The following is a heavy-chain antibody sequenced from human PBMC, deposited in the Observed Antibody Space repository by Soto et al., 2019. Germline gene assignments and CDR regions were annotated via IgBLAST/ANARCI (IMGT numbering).Heavy chain of an antibody. CDR1: GYTFTGYD. D-gene: IGHD3-3*01. J-gene: IGHJ6*02. Sequence: ASVKVSCKASGYTFTGYDINWVRQATGQGLEWMGWMNPNSGNTGYAQKFQGRVTMTRNTSISTAYMELSSLRSEDTAVYYCARVYDFWSGYYYYSYGMDVWGQGTTVTVSS. CDR2: MNPNSGNT. V-gene: IGHV1-8*01. CDR3: ARVYDFWSGYYYYSYGMDV.